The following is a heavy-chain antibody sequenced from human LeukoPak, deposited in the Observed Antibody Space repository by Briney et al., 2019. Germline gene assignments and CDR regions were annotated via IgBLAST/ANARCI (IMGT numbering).Heavy chain of an antibody. Sequence: ASVKVSCKASGYTFTSYDINWVRQATGQGLEWMGWMNPNSGNTGYAQKFQGRVTITRNTSISTAYMELRSLRSDDTAVYYCARDDYGDYGGGDYWGQGTLVTVSS. J-gene: IGHJ4*02. CDR2: MNPNSGNT. V-gene: IGHV1-8*03. CDR1: GYTFTSYD. CDR3: ARDDYGDYGGGDY. D-gene: IGHD4-17*01.